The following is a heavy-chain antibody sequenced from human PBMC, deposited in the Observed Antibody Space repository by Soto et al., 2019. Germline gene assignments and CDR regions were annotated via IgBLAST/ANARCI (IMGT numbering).Heavy chain of an antibody. V-gene: IGHV4-61*01. Sequence: TLSLPCTVSAGSLSGSTYYLSWIRQPPGKGLEWIGFVYHSDTKYNPSIKSRVTISVDTSKKQVSLKLRSVTAADTAVYYCAQGRILISGVASGWFDPWGQGTLVT. CDR3: AQGRILISGVASGWFDP. D-gene: IGHD3-3*01. CDR1: AGSLSGSTYY. J-gene: IGHJ5*02. CDR2: VYHSDT.